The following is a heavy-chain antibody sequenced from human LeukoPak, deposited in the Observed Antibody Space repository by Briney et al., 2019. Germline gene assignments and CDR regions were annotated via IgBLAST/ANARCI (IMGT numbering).Heavy chain of an antibody. J-gene: IGHJ4*02. CDR1: GYTFSAYY. D-gene: IGHD6-13*01. Sequence: ASVKVSCKASGYTFSAYYMHWVRQAPGQGLEWMGWINPNSGGTNYAQRFQGRVTMARDTSINTAYMELSRLRSDDTAVYYCAREDSTPGTGTCDYWGQGTLVTVSS. V-gene: IGHV1-2*02. CDR3: AREDSTPGTGTCDY. CDR2: INPNSGGT.